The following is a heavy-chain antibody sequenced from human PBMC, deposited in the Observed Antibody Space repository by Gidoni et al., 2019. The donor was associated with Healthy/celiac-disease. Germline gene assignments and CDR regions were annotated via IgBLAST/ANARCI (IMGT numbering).Heavy chain of an antibody. Sequence: EVQLVESGGGLVQPGRSLRLSCAACGFTFDDYAMPWVRQAPGKGLEWVSGISWNSGSIGYADSVKGRFTISRDNAKNSLYLQMNSLRAEDTALYYCAKGSHLYSLYGMDVWGQGTTVTVSS. CDR1: GFTFDDYA. CDR3: AKGSHLYSLYGMDV. V-gene: IGHV3-9*01. CDR2: ISWNSGSI. D-gene: IGHD4-4*01. J-gene: IGHJ6*02.